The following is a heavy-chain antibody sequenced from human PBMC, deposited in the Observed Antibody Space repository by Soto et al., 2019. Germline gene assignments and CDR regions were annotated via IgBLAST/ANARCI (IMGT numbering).Heavy chain of an antibody. J-gene: IGHJ4*02. Sequence: VASVKVSCKASGYTFTGYYMHWVRQAPGQGLEWMGWISPNSGGTNYAQKFQGRVTMTRDTSISTAYMELSRLRSDDTAVYYCARDLGYYDSSSFDYWGQGTLVTVSS. CDR1: GYTFTGYY. CDR3: ARDLGYYDSSSFDY. CDR2: ISPNSGGT. D-gene: IGHD3-22*01. V-gene: IGHV1-2*02.